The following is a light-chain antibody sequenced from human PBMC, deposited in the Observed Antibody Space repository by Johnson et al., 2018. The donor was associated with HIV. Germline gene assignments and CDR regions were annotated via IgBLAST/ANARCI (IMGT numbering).Light chain of an antibody. CDR1: TYNIGNNY. Sequence: QLVLSQPPSVSAAPGQKVTISCSGSTYNIGNNYVSWYQQLPGTAPTLLIYEKNKRPSGIPDRFSASKSGTSATLDIPGLRTGDEADYYCGTWDSGLGAHYVFGTGTKVTVL. CDR2: EKN. V-gene: IGLV1-51*02. J-gene: IGLJ1*01. CDR3: GTWDSGLGAHYV.